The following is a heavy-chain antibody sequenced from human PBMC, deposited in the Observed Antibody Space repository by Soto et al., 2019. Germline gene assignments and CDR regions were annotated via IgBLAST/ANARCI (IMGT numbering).Heavy chain of an antibody. CDR2: ISYDGSNK. V-gene: IGHV3-30*18. J-gene: IGHJ6*02. D-gene: IGHD4-17*01. CDR3: AKTLDGDYRWYYYGMDV. CDR1: GFTFSSYG. Sequence: QVQLVESGGGVVQPGRSLRLSYAASGFTFSSYGMHWVRQAPGKGLEWVAVISYDGSNKYYADSVKGRFTISRDNSKNTLYLQMNSLRAEDTAVYYCAKTLDGDYRWYYYGMDVWGQGTTVTVSS.